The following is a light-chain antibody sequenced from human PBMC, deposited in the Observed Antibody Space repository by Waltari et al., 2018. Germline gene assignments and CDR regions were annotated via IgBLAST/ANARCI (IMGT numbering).Light chain of an antibody. J-gene: IGLJ2*01. CDR3: CSYAGGRPHVV. V-gene: IGLV2-23*01. CDR2: EGT. CDR1: SSDVGTYNL. Sequence: QSALTQPASVSGSPGQSITISCTGTSSDVGTYNLVSWYQQHPGKAPKHMIYEGTKRPSGVSNRFSGAKSGNTASLTISGLQAEDEAHYYCCSYAGGRPHVVFGGGTQLTVL.